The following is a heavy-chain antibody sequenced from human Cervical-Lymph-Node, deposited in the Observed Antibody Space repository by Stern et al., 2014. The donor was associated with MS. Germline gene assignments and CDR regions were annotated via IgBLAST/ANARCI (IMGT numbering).Heavy chain of an antibody. Sequence: VQLVQSGAEVKKPESSVKVSCKASGGTFSSYAFSWVRQAPGPGLEWMGGIIPIFDTTNYAQKFQGRVTITADESTSTAYMELSSLRSEDTALYYCARHPTPYYYYYGMDVWGQGTPVTVSS. V-gene: IGHV1-69*01. J-gene: IGHJ6*02. CDR2: IIPIFDTT. CDR3: ARHPTPYYYYYGMDV. CDR1: GGTFSSYA.